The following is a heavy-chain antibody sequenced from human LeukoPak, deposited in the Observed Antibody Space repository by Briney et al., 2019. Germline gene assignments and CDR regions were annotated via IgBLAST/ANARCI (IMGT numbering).Heavy chain of an antibody. V-gene: IGHV3-66*01. CDR3: AREMYCSGGSRYGDAFDI. CDR2: IFSGGST. J-gene: IGHJ3*02. CDR1: GFTVSNKY. D-gene: IGHD2-15*01. Sequence: GRSLRLSCAASGFTVSNKYMSWVRQAPGRGLEWVSVIFSGGSTYYADSVKGRFSISRDKSKNTLYLQMNSLRAEDTALYYCAREMYCSGGSRYGDAFDIWGQGTMVTVSS.